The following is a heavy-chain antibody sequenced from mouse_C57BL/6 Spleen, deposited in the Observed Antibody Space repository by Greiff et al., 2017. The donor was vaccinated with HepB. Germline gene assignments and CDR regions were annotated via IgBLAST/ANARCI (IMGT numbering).Heavy chain of an antibody. CDR1: GFTFSSYA. CDR2: ISAGGSYT. J-gene: IGHJ2*01. V-gene: IGHV5-4*03. D-gene: IGHD1-1*01. CDR3: ARVDYGSSDEDY. Sequence: EVMLVESGGGLVKPGGSLKLSCAASGFTFSSYAMSWVRQTPEKRLEWVATISAGGSYTYYPDNVKGRFTISRDNAKNNLYLQMSHLKSEDTAMYYCARVDYGSSDEDYWGQGTTLTVS.